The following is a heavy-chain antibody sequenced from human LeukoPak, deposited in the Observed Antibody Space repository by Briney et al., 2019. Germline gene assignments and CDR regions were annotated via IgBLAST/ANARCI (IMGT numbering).Heavy chain of an antibody. J-gene: IGHJ4*02. CDR3: AKDIGSYYDY. V-gene: IGHV3-74*01. CDR1: GFSFSNYW. Sequence: PGGSLRLSCAASGFSFSNYWMHWVRQAPGKGLVWVSRIYNDGSSTTYADSVKGRFTSSRDNSKNTLYLEMNSLRAEDTAVYYCAKDIGSYYDYWGKGILVTVSS. D-gene: IGHD3-10*01. CDR2: IYNDGSST.